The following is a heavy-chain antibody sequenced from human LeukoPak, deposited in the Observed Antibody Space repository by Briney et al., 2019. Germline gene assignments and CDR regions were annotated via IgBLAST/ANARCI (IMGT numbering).Heavy chain of an antibody. CDR3: ARSPSDILTGYYTVYFDY. Sequence: ASVKVSCMASGYTFTSYDINWVRQATGQGLEWMGWMNPNSGNTGYAQKFQGRVTMTRNTSISTAYMELSSLRSEDTAVYYCARSPSDILTGYYTVYFDYWGQGTLVTVSS. CDR1: GYTFTSYD. J-gene: IGHJ4*02. V-gene: IGHV1-8*01. D-gene: IGHD3-9*01. CDR2: MNPNSGNT.